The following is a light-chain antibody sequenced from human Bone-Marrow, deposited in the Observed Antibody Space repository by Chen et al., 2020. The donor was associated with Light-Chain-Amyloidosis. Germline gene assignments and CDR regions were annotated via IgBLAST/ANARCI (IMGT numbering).Light chain of an antibody. CDR3: QVWDRSSDRPV. Sequence: YVLTQQSSVSVAPGQTATIACGGNNIGSTSVHWYQQTPGQAPLLVGYADSDRPSGIPERLSGSNSGNTATLTISRVEAGDEADYYCQVWDRSSDRPVFGGGTKLTVL. CDR2: ADS. J-gene: IGLJ3*02. CDR1: NIGSTS. V-gene: IGLV3-21*02.